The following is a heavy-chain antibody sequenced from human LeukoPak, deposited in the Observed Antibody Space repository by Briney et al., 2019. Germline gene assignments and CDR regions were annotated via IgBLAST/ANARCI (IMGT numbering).Heavy chain of an antibody. J-gene: IGHJ4*02. CDR2: ISSDGSSK. CDR1: GFTFSSYG. V-gene: IGHV3-30*03. D-gene: IGHD2/OR15-2a*01. CDR3: ARGENSKTYPVSGY. Sequence: GGSLRLSCAASGFTFSSYGMHWVRQAPGKGLEWVAVISSDGSSKYYIDSVKGRFTISRDNSKNKLFLQMNSLRAEDTAVYYCARGENSKTYPVSGYWGQGTLVTVSS.